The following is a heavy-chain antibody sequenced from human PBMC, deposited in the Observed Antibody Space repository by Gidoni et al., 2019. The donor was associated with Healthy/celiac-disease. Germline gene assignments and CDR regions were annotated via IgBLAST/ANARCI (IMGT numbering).Heavy chain of an antibody. CDR3: ARGWGPSGGTFYYFYYGMDV. D-gene: IGHD6-25*01. J-gene: IGHJ6*02. Sequence: QVQLVQSGAEVKTPGASVKLSCKASGSTFTSYSMNWVRQAPGQGLEWMGIIHPTGSSTTYAQKFQGRVTLTRDTSTSTVYMELSSRRSEDTAVYYCARGWGPSGGTFYYFYYGMDVWGQGTTVTVSS. V-gene: IGHV1-46*01. CDR2: IHPTGSST. CDR1: GSTFTSYS.